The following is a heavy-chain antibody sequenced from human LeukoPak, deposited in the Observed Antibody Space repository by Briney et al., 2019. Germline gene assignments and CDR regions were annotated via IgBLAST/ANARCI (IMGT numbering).Heavy chain of an antibody. V-gene: IGHV3-23*01. CDR2: ISGSGGST. CDR1: GFTFSSYA. J-gene: IGHJ5*02. CDR3: VRGRGSYGWFDP. D-gene: IGHD3-10*01. Sequence: GGSLRLSCAASGFTFSSYAMSWVRQAPGKGLEWVSAISGSGGSTYYADSVKGRFTISRDDAKNTVDLQMNSLRGEDTAVYYCVRGRGSYGWFDPWGQGTLVTVSS.